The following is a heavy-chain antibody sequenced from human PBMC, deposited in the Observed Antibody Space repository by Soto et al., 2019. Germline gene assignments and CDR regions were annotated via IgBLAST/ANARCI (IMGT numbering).Heavy chain of an antibody. J-gene: IGHJ4*02. D-gene: IGHD3-3*01. CDR1: GYTLTELS. Sequence: ASVKVSCKVSGYTLTELSLHWVRQAPGKGLEWMGGFDPEDGETIYAQKSQGRVTMTEDTSTDTAYMELNSLRSEDTAVYYCTSGQRPLRFLEWLSRYYFDFWGQGTLVTVS. CDR3: TSGQRPLRFLEWLSRYYFDF. CDR2: FDPEDGET. V-gene: IGHV1-24*01.